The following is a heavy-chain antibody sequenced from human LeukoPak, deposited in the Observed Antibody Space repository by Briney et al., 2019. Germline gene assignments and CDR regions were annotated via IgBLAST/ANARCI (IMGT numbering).Heavy chain of an antibody. V-gene: IGHV4-4*07. D-gene: IGHD6-13*01. CDR2: VFIGGST. CDR3: ARQPASGINFDS. Sequence: SETLSLTCTISGGSISAYYWSWVRQPAGKGLEWIGRVFIGGSTNYNPSLKTRVTISLDKAKSQFSLRLTSVTPADTAVYYCARQPASGINFDSWGQGTLVAVSS. CDR1: GGSISAYY. J-gene: IGHJ4*02.